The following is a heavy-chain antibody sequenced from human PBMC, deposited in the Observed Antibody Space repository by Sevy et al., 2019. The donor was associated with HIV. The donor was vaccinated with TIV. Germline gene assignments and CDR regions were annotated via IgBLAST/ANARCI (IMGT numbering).Heavy chain of an antibody. CDR2: IFYSGTT. CDR1: GGSIKNYY. CDR3: ARDRGLYQLPGGWFDP. J-gene: IGHJ5*02. Sequence: SETLSLTCTVSGGSIKNYYWNWIRQSPGKGLEWIGYIFYSGTTNYNPSLKSRVTISVDTSKNQVSLNLSHVTAADTAAYYCARDRGLYQLPGGWFDPWGRGTLVTVSS. D-gene: IGHD2-2*01. V-gene: IGHV4-59*01.